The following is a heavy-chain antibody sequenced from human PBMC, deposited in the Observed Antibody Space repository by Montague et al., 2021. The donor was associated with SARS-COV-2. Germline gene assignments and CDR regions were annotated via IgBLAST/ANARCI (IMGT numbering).Heavy chain of an antibody. CDR2: ISSSSSDK. D-gene: IGHD6-19*01. Sequence: SLRLSCAASGFTFGTYSMNWVRQAPGKGLEWVSCISSSSSDKYCADSVKGRFTISRDNAKNSLYLQMNSLRAQDTAVYYCVRPLYSSGSLDYWGQGTLVTVSS. CDR3: VRPLYSSGSLDY. J-gene: IGHJ4*02. CDR1: GFTFGTYS. V-gene: IGHV3-21*01.